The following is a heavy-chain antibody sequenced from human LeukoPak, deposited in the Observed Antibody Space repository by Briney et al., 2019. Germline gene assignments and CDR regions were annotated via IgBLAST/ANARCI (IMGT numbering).Heavy chain of an antibody. J-gene: IGHJ3*01. Sequence: GASVKVSCKASGYTFTNYDINWVRQATGQGLEWMGWMHPSNGDTGYAQKFQGKVTTTRNTSTTTAYMELSSLRSDDTAVYYCARRVRGVVIFSRAQGSFDLWGQGTLVTVSS. CDR1: GYTFTNYD. D-gene: IGHD3-10*01. V-gene: IGHV1-8*01. CDR3: ARRVRGVVIFSRAQGSFDL. CDR2: MHPSNGDT.